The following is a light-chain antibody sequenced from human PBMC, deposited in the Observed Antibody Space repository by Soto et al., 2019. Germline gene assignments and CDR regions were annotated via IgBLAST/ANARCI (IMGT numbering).Light chain of an antibody. CDR1: SSNIGAGYD. CDR2: GNN. V-gene: IGLV1-40*01. J-gene: IGLJ1*01. CDR3: QSTSLSGFHV. Sequence: QSALTQPPSVSGSPGQGVTISCPGSSSNIGAGYDAHWYQQLPGTAPKLLIYGNNNRPSGVPDRFSGSKSGSSASLAITGLQAEDEANYYCQSTSLSGFHVFGTGTKVTVL.